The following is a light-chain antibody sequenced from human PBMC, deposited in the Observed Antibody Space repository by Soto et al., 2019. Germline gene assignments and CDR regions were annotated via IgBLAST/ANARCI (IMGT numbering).Light chain of an antibody. J-gene: IGLJ1*01. CDR3: SSYTSESSYV. Sequence: QSVLTQPASVSGSPGQSITISCTGTSSDVGGYKYVSWYQQHPGKAPKLMIYEVSNRPSGVSNRFSASKSGNTASLFISGLQAEDEADYYCSSYTSESSYVFGSGTKLTVL. CDR2: EVS. CDR1: SSDVGGYKY. V-gene: IGLV2-14*01.